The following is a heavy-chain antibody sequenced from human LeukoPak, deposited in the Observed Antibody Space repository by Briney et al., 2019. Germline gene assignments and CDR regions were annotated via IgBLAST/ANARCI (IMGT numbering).Heavy chain of an antibody. CDR2: IFGSGGSA. Sequence: GGSLRLSCTASGFTFSSYAMYWVRQAPGKGLASASGIFGSGGSAHYADSVKGRFTISRDNSQNTVYLQMNSLRAEDTAVYYCGKTTTGYSSGRNPAWPVDYWGQGTLVTVSS. D-gene: IGHD6-19*01. J-gene: IGHJ4*02. CDR1: GFTFSSYA. CDR3: GKTTTGYSSGRNPAWPVDY. V-gene: IGHV3-23*01.